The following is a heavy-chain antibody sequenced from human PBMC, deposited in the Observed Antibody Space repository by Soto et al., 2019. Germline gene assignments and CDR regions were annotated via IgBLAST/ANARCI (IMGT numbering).Heavy chain of an antibody. CDR3: ARGGSGWYGDFDY. Sequence: SQTLSLTCAISGDSVSTNSATWDWIRQSPSRGLEWLGRTYYRSNWYTDYAVSVKGRITISPDTSNNQLSLQLNSVTPDDTAVYYCARGGSGWYGDFDYWGQGTLVTVSS. CDR1: GDSVSTNSAT. V-gene: IGHV6-1*01. D-gene: IGHD6-19*01. CDR2: TYYRSNWYT. J-gene: IGHJ4*02.